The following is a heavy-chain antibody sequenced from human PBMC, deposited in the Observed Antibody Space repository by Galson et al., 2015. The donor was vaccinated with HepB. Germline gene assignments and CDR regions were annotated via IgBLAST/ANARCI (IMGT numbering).Heavy chain of an antibody. V-gene: IGHV4-39*01. J-gene: IGHJ6*02. CDR3: ARLGGEEQPLNRYSHYYGMDV. Sequence: LSLTCTVSGGSISRSNYYWGWIRQPPGKGLEWIGSIYYSGDTYYNPSLKSRVTISVDTSKKQISLKLSSVSAADTAVYFCARLGGEEQPLNRYSHYYGMDVWGQGTTVTVSS. D-gene: IGHD6-13*01. CDR1: GGSISRSNYY. CDR2: IYYSGDT.